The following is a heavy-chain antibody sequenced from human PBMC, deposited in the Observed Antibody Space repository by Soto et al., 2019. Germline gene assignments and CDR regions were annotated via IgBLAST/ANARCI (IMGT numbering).Heavy chain of an antibody. V-gene: IGHV4-34*01. CDR3: ARGRGMDV. Sequence: QVQLQQWGAGLLKPSETLSLTCAVYGRCFSGHYWSWIRQPPGKGLEWIREISHSGSPNFNPSLKSRVTISVDTSKNQFSLKVRSVTAADTAVYYCARGRGMDVWGQGTTVTVSS. CDR2: ISHSGSP. J-gene: IGHJ6*02. CDR1: GRCFSGHY.